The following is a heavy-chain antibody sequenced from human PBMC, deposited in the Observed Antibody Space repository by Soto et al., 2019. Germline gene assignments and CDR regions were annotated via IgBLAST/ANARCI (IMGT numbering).Heavy chain of an antibody. CDR1: GFTFSGSA. CDR3: TSPHTGDYRMLDWYFDL. D-gene: IGHD4-17*01. V-gene: IGHV3-73*01. CDR2: IRSKANSYAT. Sequence: EVQLVESGGGLVQPGGSLKLSCAASGFTFSGSAMHWVRQASGKGLEWVGRIRSKANSYATAYAASVKGRFTISRDDSKNTAYLQMNSLKTEDTAVYYCTSPHTGDYRMLDWYFDLWGRGTLVTVSS. J-gene: IGHJ2*01.